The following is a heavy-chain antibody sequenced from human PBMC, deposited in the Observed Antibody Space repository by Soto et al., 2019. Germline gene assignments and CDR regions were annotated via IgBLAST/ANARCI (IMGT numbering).Heavy chain of an antibody. CDR3: ARDYGDYSFFFDY. CDR1: GDSISSGDYY. Sequence: SETLSLTCTVSGDSISSGDYYWSWIRQPPGKGLEWIGCIYYSGNTYYNPSLKRRFSISVDTSKNQLSLQLSSVTVADTAVYYCARDYGDYSFFFDYWGQGTLVTVSS. J-gene: IGHJ4*02. CDR2: IYYSGNT. D-gene: IGHD4-17*01. V-gene: IGHV4-30-4*01.